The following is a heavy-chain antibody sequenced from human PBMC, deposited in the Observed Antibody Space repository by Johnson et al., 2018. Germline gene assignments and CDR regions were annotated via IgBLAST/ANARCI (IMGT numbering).Heavy chain of an antibody. CDR1: GFSFSNHG. Sequence: QVQLLESGGGVVQPGTSLRLSCAASGFSFSNHGMHWVRQAPGKGLEWVAVVPYDGSNKYYADSVKGRFTLSRDNSKNTLYLQMNSLRAEDTAVYYCAKQHPHYYYDVSTFQHWGQGTLVTVSS. CDR2: VPYDGSNK. V-gene: IGHV3-30*18. J-gene: IGHJ1*01. CDR3: AKQHPHYYYDVSTFQH. D-gene: IGHD3-22*01.